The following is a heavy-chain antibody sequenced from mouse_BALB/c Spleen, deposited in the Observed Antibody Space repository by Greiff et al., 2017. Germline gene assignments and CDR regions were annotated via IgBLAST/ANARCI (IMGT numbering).Heavy chain of an antibody. CDR2: ISSGGSYT. D-gene: IGHD1-2*01. J-gene: IGHJ3*01. CDR1: GFTFSSYA. V-gene: IGHV5-9-3*01. Sequence: EVHLVESGGGLVKPGGSLKLSCAASGFTFSSYAMSWVRQTPEKRLEWVATISSGGSYTYYPDSVKGRFTISRDNAKNTLYLQMSSLRSEDTAMYYCARRFTTATFAYWGQGTLVTVSA. CDR3: ARRFTTATFAY.